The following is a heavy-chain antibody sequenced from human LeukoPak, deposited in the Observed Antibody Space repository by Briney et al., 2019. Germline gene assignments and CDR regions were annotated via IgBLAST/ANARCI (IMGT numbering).Heavy chain of an antibody. V-gene: IGHV4-34*01. CDR1: GFTFSSYS. CDR2: INHSGST. J-gene: IGHJ4*02. CDR3: ARVRSGYYFDY. Sequence: PGGSLRLSCAASGFTFSSYSMNWVRQPPGKGLEWIGEINHSGSTNYNPSLKSRVTISVDTSKNQFSLKLSSVTAADTAVYYCARVRSGYYFDYWGQGTLVTVSS.